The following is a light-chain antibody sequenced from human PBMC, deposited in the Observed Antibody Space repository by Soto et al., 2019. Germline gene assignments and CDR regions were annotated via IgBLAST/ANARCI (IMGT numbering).Light chain of an antibody. CDR1: NSDVGSYDY. V-gene: IGLV2-8*01. CDR2: EVT. CDR3: SSYAGTNTRYL. J-gene: IGLJ1*01. Sequence: QSALTQPPSASGSPGQSVTISCTGANSDVGSYDYVSWYQQHPGKAPKLIIYEVTKRPSGVPDRFSGSKSGNTASLTVSGLQAEDEADYYCSSYAGTNTRYLFGSGTKLTVI.